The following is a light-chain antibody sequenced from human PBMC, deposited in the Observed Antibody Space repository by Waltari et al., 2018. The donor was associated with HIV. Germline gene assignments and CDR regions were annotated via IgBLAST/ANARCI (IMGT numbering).Light chain of an antibody. CDR1: QDISNN. J-gene: IGKJ3*01. CDR2: DAS. Sequence: QSPSSLSAPVAHMVTITCQASQDISNNLNWYQQKPGKAPKLLIYDASNLETGVPARFSGSGSGTDFTFTISGLQPEDIATYYCQQYDNVPSFTFGPGTKVDIK. CDR3: QQYDNVPSFT. V-gene: IGKV1-33*01.